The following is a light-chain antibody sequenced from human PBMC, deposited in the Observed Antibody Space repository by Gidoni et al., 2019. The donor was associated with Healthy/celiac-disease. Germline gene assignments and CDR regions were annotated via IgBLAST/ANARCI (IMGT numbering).Light chain of an antibody. V-gene: IGLV1-40*01. CDR3: QSYDSSLSGVV. CDR2: GNS. Sequence: QSVLTKPPSVSGAPGQRVTISCTGSSSNIGAVYYVHWYQQLPGTAPKLLIYGNSNRPSGVPDRFSGSKSGTSASLAITGLQAEDEADYYCQSYDSSLSGVVFGGGTKLTVL. CDR1: SSNIGAVYY. J-gene: IGLJ2*01.